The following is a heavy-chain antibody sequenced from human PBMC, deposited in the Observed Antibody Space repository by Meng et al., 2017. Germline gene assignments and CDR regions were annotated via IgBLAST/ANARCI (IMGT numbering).Heavy chain of an antibody. CDR1: GGSFSGYY. J-gene: IGHJ4*02. CDR3: ARGKHSSSTLTFYNY. Sequence: QWHLQRWGAGLLKPSDTPSLTCAVYGGSFSGYYWSWIRQPPGKGLDWIGEINHSGSTNYNPSLKSRVTISVDTSKNQFSLKLSSVTAADTAVYYCARGKHSSSTLTFYNYWGQGTLVTVSS. CDR2: INHSGST. D-gene: IGHD6-13*01. V-gene: IGHV4-34*01.